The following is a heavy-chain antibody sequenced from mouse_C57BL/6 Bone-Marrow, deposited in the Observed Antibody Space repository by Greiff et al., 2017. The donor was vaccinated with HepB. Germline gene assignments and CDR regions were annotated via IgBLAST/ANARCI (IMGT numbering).Heavy chain of an antibody. CDR3: ARNYGSRTFAY. CDR2: INPNNGGT. V-gene: IGHV1-18*01. Sequence: VQLKQSGPELVKPGASVKIPCKASGYTFTDYNMDWVKQSHGKSLEWIGDINPNNGGTNYNQKFKGKATLTVDKSSSTAYMELRSLTSEDTAVYYCARNYGSRTFAYWGKGTLVTVAA. D-gene: IGHD1-1*01. CDR1: GYTFTDYN. J-gene: IGHJ3*01.